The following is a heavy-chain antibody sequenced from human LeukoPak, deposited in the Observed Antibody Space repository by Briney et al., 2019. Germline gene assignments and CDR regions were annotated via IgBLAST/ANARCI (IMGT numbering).Heavy chain of an antibody. CDR3: ARDLRKQGFWS. CDR1: GFNVSTNY. V-gene: IGHV3-66*01. D-gene: IGHD3-3*01. J-gene: IGHJ4*02. CDR2: IYSGERT. Sequence: GGSLRLSCAASGFNVSTNYMSWVRQAPGRGLEWVSTIYSGERTDYADSVKDRFTISRDKTMNTLYLQKSSLRVEDTAVYYCARDLRKQGFWSWGQGTLVTVSS.